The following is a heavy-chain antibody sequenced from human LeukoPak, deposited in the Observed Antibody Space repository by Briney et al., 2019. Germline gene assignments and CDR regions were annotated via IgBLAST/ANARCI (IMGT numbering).Heavy chain of an antibody. V-gene: IGHV3-23*01. CDR1: GFTFSSYV. J-gene: IGHJ4*02. CDR2: ISGSGGST. CDR3: AKGGRGYSGSYYAGY. D-gene: IGHD1-26*01. Sequence: GGSLRLSCAASGFTFSSYVMSWVRQAPGKGLEWVSGISGSGGSTYYADSVKGRFTISRDNSKNTLYLQMNSLRVEDTAVYYWAKGGRGYSGSYYAGYWGQGTLATVSS.